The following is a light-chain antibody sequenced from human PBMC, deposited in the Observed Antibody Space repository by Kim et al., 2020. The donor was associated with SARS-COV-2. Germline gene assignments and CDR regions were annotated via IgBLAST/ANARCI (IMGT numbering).Light chain of an antibody. CDR2: DER. Sequence: SPGERATLSGRASQSVSSYLAWYQQKPGQAPRLLIYDERNRATGIPARFSGSGSGTDFTLTISSLEPEDFAVYYCQQRSNWPRFTFGGGTKVEIK. J-gene: IGKJ4*01. V-gene: IGKV3-11*01. CDR3: QQRSNWPRFT. CDR1: QSVSSY.